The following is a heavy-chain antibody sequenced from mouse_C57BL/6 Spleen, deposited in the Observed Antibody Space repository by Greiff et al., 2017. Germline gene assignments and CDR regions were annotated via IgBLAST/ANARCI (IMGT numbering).Heavy chain of an antibody. J-gene: IGHJ3*01. CDR2: IYPGDGDT. D-gene: IGHD2-4*01. CDR3: ARGVLYYDYVGWFAY. Sequence: QVQLQQSGAELVKPGASVKISCKASGYAFSSYWMNWVKQRPGKGLEWIGQIYPGDGDTNYNGKFKGKATLTADKSSSTAYMQLSSLTSEDSAVYFCARGVLYYDYVGWFAYWGQGTLVTVSA. CDR1: GYAFSSYW. V-gene: IGHV1-80*01.